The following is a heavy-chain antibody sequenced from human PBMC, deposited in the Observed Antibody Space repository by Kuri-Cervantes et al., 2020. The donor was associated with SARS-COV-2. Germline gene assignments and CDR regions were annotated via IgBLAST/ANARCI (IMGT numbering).Heavy chain of an antibody. CDR1: GGSISSGGYY. D-gene: IGHD2-2*01. CDR3: AFSPNFVVVSPYAFDI. CDR2: IYHSGST. V-gene: IGHV4-30-2*01. Sequence: SETLSLICTVSGGSISSGGYYWSWIRQPPGKGLEWIGYIYHSGSTYYNPSLKSRVTISVDRSKNQFSLKLSSVTAADTAVYYCAFSPNFVVVSPYAFDIWGQGTMVTVSS. J-gene: IGHJ3*02.